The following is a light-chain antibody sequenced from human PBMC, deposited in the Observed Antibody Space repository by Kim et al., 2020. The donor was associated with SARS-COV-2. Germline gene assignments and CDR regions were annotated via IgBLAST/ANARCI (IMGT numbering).Light chain of an antibody. V-gene: IGLV2-11*01. J-gene: IGLJ1*01. CDR3: CSYAGSYTFV. Sequence: GQSVTISCTGTSSDVGGYNYVSWYQQHPGNAPKLMIYDVSKRPSGVPDRFSGSKSGNTASLTISGLQAEDEADYYCCSYAGSYTFVFGTGTKVTVL. CDR2: DVS. CDR1: SSDVGGYNY.